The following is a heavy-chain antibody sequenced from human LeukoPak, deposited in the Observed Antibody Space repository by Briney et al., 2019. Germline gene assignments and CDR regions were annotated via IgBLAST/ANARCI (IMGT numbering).Heavy chain of an antibody. CDR3: ARLGGATSWFDP. Sequence: PSETLSLTCTVSGGSISSSSYSWGWIRQPPGKGLEWIGSIYYSGSTYYNPSLKSRVTISVDTSKNQFSLKLSSVTAAGTAVYYCARLGGATSWFDPWGQGTLVTVSS. CDR2: IYYSGST. J-gene: IGHJ5*02. D-gene: IGHD1-26*01. CDR1: GGSISSSSYS. V-gene: IGHV4-39*01.